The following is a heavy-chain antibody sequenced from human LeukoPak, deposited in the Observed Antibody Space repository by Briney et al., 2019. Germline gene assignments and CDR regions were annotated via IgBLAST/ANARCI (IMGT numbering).Heavy chain of an antibody. D-gene: IGHD3-3*01. J-gene: IGHJ3*02. CDR2: INPNSGGT. Sequence: ASVKVSCTASGYTFTGYYMHWVRQAPGQGLEWMGWINPNSGGTNYAQKFQGRVTMTRDTSISTAYMELSRLRSDDTAVYYCARNDFWSGLDAFDIWGQGTMVTVFS. CDR1: GYTFTGYY. CDR3: ARNDFWSGLDAFDI. V-gene: IGHV1-2*02.